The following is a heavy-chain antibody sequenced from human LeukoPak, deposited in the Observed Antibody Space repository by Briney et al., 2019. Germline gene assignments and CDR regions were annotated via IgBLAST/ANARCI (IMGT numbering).Heavy chain of an antibody. V-gene: IGHV3-7*01. Sequence: GGSLRLSCAASGFTFSSYWMGWVRQAPGKGLEWVANIKQDGGEKYYVDSVKSRFTISRDNAKNSLDLQMNSLRAEDTALYYCARVRWAGGTWAFDYWGQGTLVTVSS. J-gene: IGHJ4*02. CDR3: ARVRWAGGTWAFDY. CDR1: GFTFSSYW. CDR2: IKQDGGEK. D-gene: IGHD1-26*01.